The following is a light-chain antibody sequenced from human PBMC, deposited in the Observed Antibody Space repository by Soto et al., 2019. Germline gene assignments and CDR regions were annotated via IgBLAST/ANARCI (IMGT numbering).Light chain of an antibody. J-gene: IGKJ1*01. CDR3: QQYNNRPPRT. CDR2: GAS. Sequence: EIVMTQSPATLSVSPGERATLSCRASQSVSSNLAWYQQKPGQAPSLLIYGASTRATGIPARFSGSGSGTEFTLPISSLQSEDFAVYYCQQYNNRPPRTFGQGTKVEIK. V-gene: IGKV3-15*01. CDR1: QSVSSN.